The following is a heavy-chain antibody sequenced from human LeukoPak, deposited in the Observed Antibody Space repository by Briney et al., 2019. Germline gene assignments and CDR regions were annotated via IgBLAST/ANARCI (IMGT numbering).Heavy chain of an antibody. D-gene: IGHD3-16*01. CDR2: MYYSGRT. Sequence: SETLSLTCTVSGASVSSGSYHWSWIRQAPGRGLEWIGYMYYSGRTNYNPTLKSRVTISVDTSKNQFSLNLSSVTAADTAVYYCARVMITTTFYFDYWGQGTLVTVSS. CDR1: GASVSSGSYH. V-gene: IGHV4-61*01. J-gene: IGHJ4*02. CDR3: ARVMITTTFYFDY.